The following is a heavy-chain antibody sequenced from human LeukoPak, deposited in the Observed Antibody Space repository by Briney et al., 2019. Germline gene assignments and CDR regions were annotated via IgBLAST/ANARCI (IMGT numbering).Heavy chain of an antibody. Sequence: GRTLRLYCAASGFTFSSYAMHWVRQAPGKGLEWVAVISYDGSNKYYADPVKGRFTSSSDNSKNTLYLQMNSLRAEDTAVYYGARASPRYSGYDFKHGIDHWGQGTLVTDSS. J-gene: IGHJ4*02. CDR1: GFTFSSYA. D-gene: IGHD5-12*01. CDR2: ISYDGSNK. V-gene: IGHV3-30*04. CDR3: ARASPRYSGYDFKHGIDH.